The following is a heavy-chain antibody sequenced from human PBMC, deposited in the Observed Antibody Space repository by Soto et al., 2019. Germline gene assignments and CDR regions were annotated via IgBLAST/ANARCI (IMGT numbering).Heavy chain of an antibody. J-gene: IGHJ4*02. Sequence: VQLLESGGGLVQPGGSLRLSCAASGFTFSGYAMSWVRQAPGKGLEWVSAISGSGGTTYYAASVKGRFTISRDNSKNTLYLQMNSLRAEDTAVYYCAKDRWDCSGGSCYFAYFDYWGQGTLVTVSS. CDR2: ISGSGGTT. CDR3: AKDRWDCSGGSCYFAYFDY. CDR1: GFTFSGYA. D-gene: IGHD2-15*01. V-gene: IGHV3-23*01.